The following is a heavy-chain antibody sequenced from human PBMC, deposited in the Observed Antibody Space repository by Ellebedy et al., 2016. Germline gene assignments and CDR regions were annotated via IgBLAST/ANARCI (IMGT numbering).Heavy chain of an antibody. Sequence: GGSLRLXXAASGFTFSSYAMSWVRQAPGKGLEWVSAISGSGGSTYYADSVKGRFTISRDNSKNTLYLQMNSLRAEDTAVYYCAKDLRSSSWYFGWFDPWGQGTLVTVSS. CDR3: AKDLRSSSWYFGWFDP. J-gene: IGHJ5*02. D-gene: IGHD6-13*01. CDR1: GFTFSSYA. CDR2: ISGSGGST. V-gene: IGHV3-23*01.